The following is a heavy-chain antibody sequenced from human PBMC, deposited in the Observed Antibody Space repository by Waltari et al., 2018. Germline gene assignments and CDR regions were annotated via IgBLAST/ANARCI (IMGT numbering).Heavy chain of an antibody. CDR2: ISAYNGNT. CDR1: GYTFTSYG. J-gene: IGHJ4*02. CDR3: ARDIYCGSTSCYTEGYFDY. V-gene: IGHV1-18*01. D-gene: IGHD2-2*02. Sequence: QVQLVQSGAEVKKPGASVKVSCKASGYTFTSYGIRWVRQAPGQGLEWMGWISAYNGNTNYAQKFQGRVTITADESTSTAYMELSSLRSEDTAVYYCARDIYCGSTSCYTEGYFDYWGQGTLVTVSS.